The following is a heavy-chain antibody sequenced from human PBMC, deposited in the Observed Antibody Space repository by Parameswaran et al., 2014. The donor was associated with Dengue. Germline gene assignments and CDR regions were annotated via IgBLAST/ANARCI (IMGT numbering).Heavy chain of an antibody. V-gene: IGHV4-34*01. D-gene: IGHD6-13*01. J-gene: IGHJ2*01. CDR2: INHSGST. CDR3: ARGRLVVAAAVTTRWYFDL. Sequence: RWIRQPPGKGLEWIGEINHSGSTNYNPSLRSRVTISVDTSKNQFSLKLSSVTAADTAVYYCARGRLVVAAAVTTRWYFDLWGRGTLVTVSS.